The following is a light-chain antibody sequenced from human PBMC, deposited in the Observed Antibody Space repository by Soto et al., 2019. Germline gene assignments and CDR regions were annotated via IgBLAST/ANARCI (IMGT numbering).Light chain of an antibody. J-gene: IGKJ4*01. CDR2: AAS. CDR3: QQVYVSPSA. Sequence: VMTQYPAALYVAAGERATLSWRASQSVNRNVAWYQKKPGQAPRLRIYAASTRATGIPARFRGIWSWTEFTLTISSLQSEDFATYYCQQVYVSPSAFGGGTKVDIK. CDR1: QSVNRN. V-gene: IGKV3-15*01.